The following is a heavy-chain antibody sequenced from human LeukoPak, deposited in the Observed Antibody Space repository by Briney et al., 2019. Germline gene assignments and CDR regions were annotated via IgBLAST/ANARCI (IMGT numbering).Heavy chain of an antibody. D-gene: IGHD6-6*01. CDR1: GDSISNTRYH. CDR3: AREIVSSVES. CDR2: IYYSGAT. V-gene: IGHV4-39*02. Sequence: SETLSLTCTVSGDSISNTRYHWGWIRQPPGKGLEWIGSIYYSGATYYNPSLKSRVTISVDTSRNHFSLKLSSVTAAGTAVYHCAREIVSSVESWGQGSLVTVSS. J-gene: IGHJ4*02.